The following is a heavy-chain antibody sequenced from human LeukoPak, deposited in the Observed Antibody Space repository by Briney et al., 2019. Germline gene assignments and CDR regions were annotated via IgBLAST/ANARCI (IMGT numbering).Heavy chain of an antibody. Sequence: GGSLRLSCAASGFTFSSYGMHWVRQAPGKGLEWVAVIWYDGSNKYYADSVKGRFTISRDNSKNTLYLQMNSLRAEDTAAYYCAKEGSSSSLFLDYWGQGTLVTVSS. CDR2: IWYDGSNK. J-gene: IGHJ4*02. CDR1: GFTFSSYG. V-gene: IGHV3-33*06. CDR3: AKEGSSSSLFLDY. D-gene: IGHD6-6*01.